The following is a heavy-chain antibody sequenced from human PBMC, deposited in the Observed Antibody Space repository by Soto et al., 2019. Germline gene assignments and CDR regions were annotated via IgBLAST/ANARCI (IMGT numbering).Heavy chain of an antibody. V-gene: IGHV3-30-3*01. CDR1: GFTFSTYA. CDR3: ARVNIAWNDVGAMDV. Sequence: QVQLVESGGGVVQPGRSLRLSCAASGFTFSTYAMHWVRQAPGKGLEWVAVILYDGSKKDYADSVKGRFTISRDNSKNTLYLQMNSLRAEDTAVYYCARVNIAWNDVGAMDVCGQGTTVTVSS. CDR2: ILYDGSKK. D-gene: IGHD1-1*01. J-gene: IGHJ6*02.